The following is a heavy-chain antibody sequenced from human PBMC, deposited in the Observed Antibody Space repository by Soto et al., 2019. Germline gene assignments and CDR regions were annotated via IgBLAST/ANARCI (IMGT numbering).Heavy chain of an antibody. J-gene: IGHJ6*02. CDR1: GGTFSSYA. D-gene: IGHD6-6*01. V-gene: IGHV1-69*01. Sequence: QVQLVQSGAEVKKPGSSVKVSCKASGGTFSSYAITWVRQAPGQGLEWMGRILPIFGTANYNQKLQGRVTITADESTSTAYMELSSLRSEDTAVYYCARNEYSTTFYYYGMDVWGQGTTVTVSS. CDR2: ILPIFGTA. CDR3: ARNEYSTTFYYYGMDV.